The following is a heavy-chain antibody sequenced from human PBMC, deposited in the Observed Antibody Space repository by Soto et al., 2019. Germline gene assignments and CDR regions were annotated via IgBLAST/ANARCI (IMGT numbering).Heavy chain of an antibody. CDR2: INHSGST. V-gene: IGHV4-34*01. D-gene: IGHD3-3*01. J-gene: IGHJ3*02. CDR1: GGSFSGYY. CDR3: ARGSTSYDFWSGYYRDGAFAI. Sequence: SEALSLTCAVYGGSFSGYYWSWIRQPPGKGLEWIGEINHSGSTNYNPSLKSRVTISVDTSKNQFSLKLSSVTAADTAVYYCARGSTSYDFWSGYYRDGAFAIWGQGTMVTVSS.